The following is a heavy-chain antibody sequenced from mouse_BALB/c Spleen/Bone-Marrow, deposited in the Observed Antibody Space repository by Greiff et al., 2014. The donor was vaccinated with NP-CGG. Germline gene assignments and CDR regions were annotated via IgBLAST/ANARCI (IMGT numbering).Heavy chain of an antibody. CDR2: IDPANGNT. Sequence: VQLKESGAELVKPGASVKLSCTASGFNITDTYMHWVKQRPEQGLEWIGRIDPANGNTKYDPKFQGKATITADKSSNTAYLQLSSLTSEDTAVYYCANYYYGSSRFAYWGQGTLLTVSA. D-gene: IGHD1-1*01. CDR1: GFNITDTY. CDR3: ANYYYGSSRFAY. J-gene: IGHJ3*01. V-gene: IGHV14-3*02.